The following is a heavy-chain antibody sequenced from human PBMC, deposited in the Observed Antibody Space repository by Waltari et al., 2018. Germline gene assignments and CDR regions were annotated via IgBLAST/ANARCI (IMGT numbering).Heavy chain of an antibody. CDR2: IYRGGET. J-gene: IGHJ4*02. D-gene: IGHD6-13*01. Sequence: EVHLVESGGGLVHPGDSVRLSCAASGVIVSNNYMSWVRQPPGKGVEGVSVIYRGGETYYEDCGKGRFTISRDNSKNTLDLQMNNVRAEDTAVYYCTSDHGLSWPLDWGQGTMVTVSS. CDR3: TSDHGLSWPLD. CDR1: GVIVSNNY. V-gene: IGHV3-53*01.